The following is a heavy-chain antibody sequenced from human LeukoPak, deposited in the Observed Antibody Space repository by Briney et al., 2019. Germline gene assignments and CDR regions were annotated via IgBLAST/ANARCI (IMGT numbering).Heavy chain of an antibody. CDR2: IYYSGST. J-gene: IGHJ4*02. V-gene: IGHV4-59*01. D-gene: IGHD2-8*01. CDR3: ASGDCTNGVCSDFDY. Sequence: SETLSLTCTVSGGSISSYYWSWIRQPPGKGLEWIGYIYYSGSTNYNPSLKSRVTISVDTSKNQFSLKLSSVTAADTAVYYCASGDCTNGVCSDFDYWGREPWSPSPQ. CDR1: GGSISSYY.